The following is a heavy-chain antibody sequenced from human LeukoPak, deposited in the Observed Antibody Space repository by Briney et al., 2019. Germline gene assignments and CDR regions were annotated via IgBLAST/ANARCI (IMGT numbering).Heavy chain of an antibody. D-gene: IGHD4-11*01. CDR1: GYSFTSYW. CDR3: ARLDDYLFDY. J-gene: IGHJ4*02. CDR2: IYPGDSDT. Sequence: GESLKISWKGSGYSFTSYWIGWVRQMPGKGLEWMGIIYPGDSDTRYSPSFQGQVTISADKSITTAYLQWSSLKASDTAIYYCARLDDYLFDYWGQGTLVTVSS. V-gene: IGHV5-51*01.